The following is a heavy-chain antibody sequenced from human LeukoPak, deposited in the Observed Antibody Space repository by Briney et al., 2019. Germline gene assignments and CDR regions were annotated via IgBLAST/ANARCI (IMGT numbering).Heavy chain of an antibody. CDR1: GYTFTSYG. V-gene: IGHV1-18*01. CDR2: ISAYNGNT. J-gene: IGHJ5*02. CDR3: ARGRDSSSWYGRPGWFDP. Sequence: ASVKVSCKASGYTFTSYGISWVRQAPGQGLEWMGWISAYNGNTNYAQKLQGRVTMTRDTSTSTVYMELSSLRSEDTAVYYCARGRDSSSWYGRPGWFDPWGQGTLVTVSS. D-gene: IGHD6-13*01.